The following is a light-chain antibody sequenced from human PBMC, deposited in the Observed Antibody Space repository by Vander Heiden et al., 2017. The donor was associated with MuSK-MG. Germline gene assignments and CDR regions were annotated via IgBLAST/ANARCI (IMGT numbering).Light chain of an antibody. J-gene: IGKJ2*01. CDR1: QSISSY. Sequence: DIQMTQSPSSLSASVGDRATITCRARQSISSYLNWYQQKPGKAPKLLIYAASSLQSGVPSRFSGSGSGTDFTLTISSLQPEDFAAYYCQQSYSTPMYTFGQGTKLEIK. CDR3: QQSYSTPMYT. CDR2: AAS. V-gene: IGKV1-39*01.